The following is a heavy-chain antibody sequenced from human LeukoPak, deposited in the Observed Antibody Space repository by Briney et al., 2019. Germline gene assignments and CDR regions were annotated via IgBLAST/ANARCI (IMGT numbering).Heavy chain of an antibody. CDR2: IFYSGNT. J-gene: IGHJ3*02. Sequence: PSETLSLTCTVSGGSISSSSYYWGWIRQPPGKDLEWIGSIFYSGNTYYNPSLKSRVTISVDTSKNQFSLKLSSVTAADTAVYYCARYSTTGTILDAFDIWGQGTMVTVSS. V-gene: IGHV4-39*01. CDR3: ARYSTTGTILDAFDI. D-gene: IGHD1-1*01. CDR1: GGSISSSSYY.